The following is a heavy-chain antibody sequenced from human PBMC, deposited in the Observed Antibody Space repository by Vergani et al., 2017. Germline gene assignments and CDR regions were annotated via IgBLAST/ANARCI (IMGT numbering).Heavy chain of an antibody. CDR1: GGSISSGSDY. CDR2: FYPGGGT. Sequence: QVQLQESGPELVRPSQTLSLTCTVSGGSISSGSDYWSWFRQPAGKGLEWIGLFYPGGGTSSNPSLKSRVTSSVDTSKNQFSLQLSSVTAADTAVYYCARDPLYSTTWPFLLLDMDVWGQGTTVTVSS. J-gene: IGHJ6*02. CDR3: ARDPLYSTTWPFLLLDMDV. D-gene: IGHD6-13*01. V-gene: IGHV4-61*02.